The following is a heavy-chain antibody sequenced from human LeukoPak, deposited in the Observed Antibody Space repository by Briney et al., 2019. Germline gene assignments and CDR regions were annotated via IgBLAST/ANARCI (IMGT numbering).Heavy chain of an antibody. CDR2: ISYDGSNK. V-gene: IGHV3-30*03. Sequence: GGSLRLSCAASGFTFSSYGMHWVRQAPGKGPEWVAVISYDGSNKYYADSVKGRFTISRDNSKNTLYLQMNSLRAEDTAVYYCAREGIAARGGCFDYWGQGTLVTVSS. CDR1: GFTFSSYG. D-gene: IGHD6-6*01. CDR3: AREGIAARGGCFDY. J-gene: IGHJ4*02.